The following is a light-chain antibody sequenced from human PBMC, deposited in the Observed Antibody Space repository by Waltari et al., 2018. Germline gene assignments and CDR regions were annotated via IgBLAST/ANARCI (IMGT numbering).Light chain of an antibody. CDR3: LLHFGGDQLV. V-gene: IGLV7-43*01. CDR2: SST. Sequence: QTVVTQEPSLTVSPGGTVTLTCASSTGPVASAHYPSWFQQMPGQAPRALIFSSTNKYSWNPSRFSGSLLGGKADLTLSSLQPEDEADYYCLLHFGGDQLVFGGGTRLTVL. J-gene: IGLJ3*02. CDR1: TGPVASAHY.